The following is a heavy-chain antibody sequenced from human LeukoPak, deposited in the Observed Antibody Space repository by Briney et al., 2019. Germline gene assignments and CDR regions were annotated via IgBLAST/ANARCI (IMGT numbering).Heavy chain of an antibody. J-gene: IGHJ4*02. CDR2: ISPGGGPT. CDR1: GFPFSSHG. CDR3: AKPKYSSGWASFDY. Sequence: GGSLRLSCAGSGFPFSSHGMDWVRQAPGKGLEWVSGISPGGGPTYYADSVKGRFTISRDNSKNTLYLQMNSLRAEDTAVYYCAKPKYSSGWASFDYWGQGTLVTVSS. D-gene: IGHD6-19*01. V-gene: IGHV3-23*01.